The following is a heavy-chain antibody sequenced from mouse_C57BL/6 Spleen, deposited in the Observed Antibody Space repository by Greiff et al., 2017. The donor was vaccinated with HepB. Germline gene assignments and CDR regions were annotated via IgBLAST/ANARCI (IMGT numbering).Heavy chain of an antibody. D-gene: IGHD6-1*01. CDR2: INPNNGGT. CDR3: ARPRYQPDYFDY. Sequence: EVQLQQSGPELVKPGASVKISCKASGYTFTDYYMNWVKQSHGKSLEWIGDINPNNGGTSYNQKFKGKATLTVDKSSSTAYMELRSLTSEDSAVYYCARPRYQPDYFDYWGQGTTLTVSS. J-gene: IGHJ2*01. CDR1: GYTFTDYY. V-gene: IGHV1-26*01.